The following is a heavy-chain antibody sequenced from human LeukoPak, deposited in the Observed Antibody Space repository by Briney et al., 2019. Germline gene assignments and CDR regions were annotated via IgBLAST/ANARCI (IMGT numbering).Heavy chain of an antibody. Sequence: ASVKVSCKASGYTFTSYAMNWVRQAPGQGLEWMGWINTNAGNPTYAQGFTGRFVFSLDTSVSTAYLQISSLKAEDTAVYYCARSGQQLASNWFDPWGQGTLVTVSS. J-gene: IGHJ5*02. CDR1: GYTFTSYA. D-gene: IGHD6-13*01. CDR3: ARSGQQLASNWFDP. V-gene: IGHV7-4-1*02. CDR2: INTNAGNP.